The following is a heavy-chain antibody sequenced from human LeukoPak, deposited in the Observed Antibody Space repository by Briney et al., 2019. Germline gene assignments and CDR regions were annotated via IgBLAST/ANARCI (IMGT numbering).Heavy chain of an antibody. Sequence: PGGSLKLSCAASGFTFSGSAMHWVRQASGKGLEWVGRIRSKANSYATAYAASVKGRFTSSRDDSKNTAYLQMNSLKTEDTAVYYCTTYYDSSGYGPFVDWGQGTLVTVSS. V-gene: IGHV3-73*01. CDR1: GFTFSGSA. J-gene: IGHJ4*02. D-gene: IGHD3-22*01. CDR3: TTYYDSSGYGPFVD. CDR2: IRSKANSYAT.